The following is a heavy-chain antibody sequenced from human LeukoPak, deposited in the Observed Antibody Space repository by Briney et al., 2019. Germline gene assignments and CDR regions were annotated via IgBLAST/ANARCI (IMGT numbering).Heavy chain of an antibody. CDR3: ARRRSLTGYYSHWFDP. V-gene: IGHV4-39*01. J-gene: IGHJ5*02. CDR2: IYSSGTT. D-gene: IGHD3-9*01. Sequence: PSETLSLTCSVSGDSTSSGSSYWGWIRQSPGKGLEWIGSIYSSGTTYYNPSLKSRVTISVDTSKSQFSLKLSSVTAADTALYYCARRRSLTGYYSHWFDPWGQGTLVTVSS. CDR1: GDSTSSGSSY.